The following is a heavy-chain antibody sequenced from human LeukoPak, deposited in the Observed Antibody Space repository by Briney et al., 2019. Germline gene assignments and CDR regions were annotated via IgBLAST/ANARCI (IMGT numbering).Heavy chain of an antibody. Sequence: TGGSLRLSCAASGFTFSTYWMHWVRQAPGKGLVWVSLINADGSSTTYADSVKGRFTIFRDNAKSTLYLQMNSLRAEDTAVYYCARDRGHTFDYWGQGTLVTVSS. V-gene: IGHV3-74*01. CDR2: INADGSST. CDR1: GFTFSTYW. CDR3: ARDRGHTFDY. J-gene: IGHJ4*02.